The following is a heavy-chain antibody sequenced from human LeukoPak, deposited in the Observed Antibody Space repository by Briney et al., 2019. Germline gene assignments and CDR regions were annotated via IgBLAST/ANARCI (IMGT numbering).Heavy chain of an antibody. CDR2: IIPIYGAT. V-gene: IGHV1-69*05. CDR1: GGSFSSDA. D-gene: IGHD2-21*02. Sequence: GASVKVSCKASGGSFSSDAISWVRQLPGQGLEWVGQIIPIYGATNYAQKFQDRVTITTVDSPSTAHMELSSLRPDDTAVYYCAREARVCGNTDCYPAFDIWGQGTTVIVSS. CDR3: AREARVCGNTDCYPAFDI. J-gene: IGHJ3*02.